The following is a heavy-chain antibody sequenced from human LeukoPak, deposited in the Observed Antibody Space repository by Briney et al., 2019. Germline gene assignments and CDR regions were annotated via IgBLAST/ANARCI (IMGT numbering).Heavy chain of an antibody. CDR1: GGSFSGYY. CDR2: INHSGST. Sequence: PSETLSLTCAVYGGSFSGYYWSRIGQPPGKGLEWIGEINHSGSTNYNPSLKSRVTISVDTSKNQFSLKLSSVTAADTAVYYCARGEAAAGRSFDYWGQGTLVTVSS. D-gene: IGHD6-13*01. J-gene: IGHJ4*02. V-gene: IGHV4-34*01. CDR3: ARGEAAAGRSFDY.